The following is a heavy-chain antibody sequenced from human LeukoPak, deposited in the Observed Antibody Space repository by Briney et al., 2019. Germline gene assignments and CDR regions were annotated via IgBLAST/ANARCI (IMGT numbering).Heavy chain of an antibody. D-gene: IGHD2-21*02. CDR1: GGTFSNYT. V-gene: IGHV1-69*06. J-gene: IGHJ5*02. Sequence: GASVTVSCTASGGTFSNYTISWVRQAPGQGLEWMGGIIPIFGTANYAQKFQGKVTITADKSTSTAYMELSSLRSEDTAVYYCARTYCGGDCYSSRGWFDTWGQGTLVTVSS. CDR2: IIPIFGTA. CDR3: ARTYCGGDCYSSRGWFDT.